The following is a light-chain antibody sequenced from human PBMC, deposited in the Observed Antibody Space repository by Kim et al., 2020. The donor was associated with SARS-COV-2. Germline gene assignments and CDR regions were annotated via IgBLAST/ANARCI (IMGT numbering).Light chain of an antibody. V-gene: IGLV2-8*01. J-gene: IGLJ1*01. CDR1: SNDVGNYNY. CDR3: TSYAGTNNPYV. Sequence: QSALTQPPSAYGSPGQSVTISCTGTSNDVGNYNYVTWYQRHPGKAPKVLIYEVSKRPSGVPHRFSGSKSGNTASLTVFELQAEDEADYYCTSYAGTNNPYVFGTGTKLTVL. CDR2: EVS.